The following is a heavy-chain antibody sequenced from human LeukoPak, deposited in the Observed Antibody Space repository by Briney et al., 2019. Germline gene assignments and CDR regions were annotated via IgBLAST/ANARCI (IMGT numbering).Heavy chain of an antibody. CDR1: GFSYRSYW. CDR3: AGGSGYLITS. J-gene: IGHJ5*02. CDR2: IKQDGSEK. V-gene: IGHV3-7*01. D-gene: IGHD3-9*01. Sequence: GGSLRLSCAATGFSYRSYWMNWVRQAPGKGLEWLAIIKQDGSEKHYKGSVEGRFTISRDNAKNSLHLQMNSLRAEDTAVYYCAGGSGYLITSWGQGTLVTVSS.